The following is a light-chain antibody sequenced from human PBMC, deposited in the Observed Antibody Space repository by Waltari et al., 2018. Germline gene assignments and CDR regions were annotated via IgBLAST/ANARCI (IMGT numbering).Light chain of an antibody. V-gene: IGLV1-40*01. CDR1: SSNIGAGYD. CDR2: GNS. CDR3: QSHDTRLSGVV. J-gene: IGLJ3*02. Sequence: QSVLTQPPSVSGAPGPRVTISCTGSSSNIGAGYDVHWYQQLPGTAPKLLICGNSKRPSGVPDQFSGSKSGTSASLAITRLQAEDEADYYCQSHDTRLSGVVFGGGTKLTVL.